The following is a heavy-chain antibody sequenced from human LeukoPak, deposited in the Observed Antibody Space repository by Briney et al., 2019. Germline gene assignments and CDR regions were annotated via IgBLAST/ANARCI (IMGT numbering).Heavy chain of an antibody. D-gene: IGHD5-12*01. Sequence: AGGSLRLSYATSGFTFSSNGFHWVRQAPGKGLEWVAFIRYDGSNEYYADSVKGRFTSSRDNSKNTLYLQMNSLRTEDTAVYYCAKTGYSGSASGTWYFDNWGQGTLVTVSS. CDR3: AKTGYSGSASGTWYFDN. J-gene: IGHJ4*02. CDR2: IRYDGSNE. CDR1: GFTFSSNG. V-gene: IGHV3-30*02.